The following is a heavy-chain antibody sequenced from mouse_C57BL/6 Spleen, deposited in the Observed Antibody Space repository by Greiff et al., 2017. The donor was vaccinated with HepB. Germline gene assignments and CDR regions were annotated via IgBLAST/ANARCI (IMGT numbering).Heavy chain of an antibody. CDR2: IYPGSGST. CDR1: GYTFTSYW. V-gene: IGHV1-55*01. Sequence: VQLQQPGAELVKPGASVTMSCKASGYTFTSYWITWVKQRPGQGLEWIGDIYPGSGSTNNNEKFKSKATLTVDTSSSTAYMQLSSLTAEDSAVYYCAGYYGSSPFAMDYWGQGTSVTVSS. CDR3: AGYYGSSPFAMDY. J-gene: IGHJ4*01. D-gene: IGHD1-1*01.